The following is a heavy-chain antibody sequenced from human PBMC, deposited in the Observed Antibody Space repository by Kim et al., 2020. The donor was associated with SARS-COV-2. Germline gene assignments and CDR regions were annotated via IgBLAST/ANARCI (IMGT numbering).Heavy chain of an antibody. J-gene: IGHJ4*02. Sequence: GGSLRLSCAASGFTFSNAWMSWVRQAPGKGLEWVGRIKSKTDGGTTDYAAPVKGRFTISRDDSKNTLYLQMNSLKTEDTAVYYCTTRSRFGESVGDYWGQGTLVTVSS. CDR1: GFTFSNAW. CDR2: IKSKTDGGTT. D-gene: IGHD3-10*01. V-gene: IGHV3-15*01. CDR3: TTRSRFGESVGDY.